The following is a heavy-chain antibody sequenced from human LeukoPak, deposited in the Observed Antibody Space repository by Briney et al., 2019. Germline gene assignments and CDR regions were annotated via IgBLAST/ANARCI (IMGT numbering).Heavy chain of an antibody. D-gene: IGHD3-3*01. CDR1: GFTFSSYSMN. CDR3: ARQLRFLEWFNDGGY. CDR2: IYYSGST. J-gene: IGHJ4*02. Sequence: GSLRLSCAASGFTFSSYSMNWVRQAPGKGLEWVGSIYYSGSTYYNPSLKSRVTISVDTSKNQFSLKLSSVTAADTAVYYCARQLRFLEWFNDGGYWGQGTLVTVSS. V-gene: IGHV4-39*01.